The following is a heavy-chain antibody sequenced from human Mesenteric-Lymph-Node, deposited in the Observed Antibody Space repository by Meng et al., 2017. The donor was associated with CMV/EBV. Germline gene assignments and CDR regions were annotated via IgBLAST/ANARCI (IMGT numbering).Heavy chain of an antibody. J-gene: IGHJ4*02. CDR3: ARAHPAAMVRGVNTFDN. D-gene: IGHD3-10*01. CDR2: IIPMFDTP. Sequence: TFNTYPIAWVRQAPGQGLEWVGGIIPMFDTPHYAQKFQGRVTITADISTTTAYLEVSSLRSEDTAVYFCARAHPAAMVRGVNTFDNWGQGTLVTVSS. V-gene: IGHV1-69*06. CDR1: TFNTYP.